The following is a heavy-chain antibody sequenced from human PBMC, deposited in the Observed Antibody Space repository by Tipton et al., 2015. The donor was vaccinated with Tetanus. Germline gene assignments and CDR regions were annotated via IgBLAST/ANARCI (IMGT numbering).Heavy chain of an antibody. CDR1: GFTFSSYA. Sequence: LSLTCAASGFTFSSYAMHWVRQAPGKGLEWVSYITSSSSTIYYADSVKGRFTISRDNAKNSLYLQMNSLRDDDTAVYYCARAFFAAATSWGQGTLVTVSS. D-gene: IGHD6-13*01. CDR3: ARAFFAAATS. CDR2: ITSSSSTI. V-gene: IGHV3-48*03. J-gene: IGHJ5*02.